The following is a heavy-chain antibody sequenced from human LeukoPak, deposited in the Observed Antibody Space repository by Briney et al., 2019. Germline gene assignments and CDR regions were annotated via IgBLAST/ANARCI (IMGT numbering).Heavy chain of an antibody. J-gene: IGHJ4*02. V-gene: IGHV3-30*18. D-gene: IGHD3-16*01. CDR1: GFTFSNYW. CDR3: AKERLGEYYFDY. CDR2: ISYDGSNK. Sequence: PGGSLRLSCADSGFTFSNYWMSWVRQAPGKGLEWVAVISYDGSNKYYADSVKGRFTISRDNSKNTLYLQMNSLRAEDTAVYYCAKERLGEYYFDYWGQGTLVTVSS.